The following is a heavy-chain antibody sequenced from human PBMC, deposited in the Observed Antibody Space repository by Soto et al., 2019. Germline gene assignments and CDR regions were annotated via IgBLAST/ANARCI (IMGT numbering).Heavy chain of an antibody. CDR1: GFTVSNNY. V-gene: IGHV3-53*01. Sequence: EVQLVESGGGLIQPGGSLRLSCAVSGFTVSNNYMSWVRQAPGKGLEGVSVIYSGGYTAYGDSVKGRFTISRDNSNTTLFLKMKPLGPADTAVYSWATHPGGGGYWGQGTLVTVSS. CDR3: ATHPGGGGY. CDR2: IYSGGYT. J-gene: IGHJ4*02. D-gene: IGHD3-10*01.